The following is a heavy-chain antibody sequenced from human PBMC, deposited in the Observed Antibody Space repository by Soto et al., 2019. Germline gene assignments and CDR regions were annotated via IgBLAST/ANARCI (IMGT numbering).Heavy chain of an antibody. CDR3: ARWVLWFGELPYGMDV. V-gene: IGHV3-30-3*01. CDR1: GFTFSSYA. CDR2: ISYDGSNK. D-gene: IGHD3-10*01. J-gene: IGHJ6*02. Sequence: QVQLVESGGGVVQPGRSLRLSCAASGFTFSSYAMHWVRQAPGKRLEWVAVISYDGSNKYYADSVKGRFTISRDNSKNTLYLQMNSLGAEDTAVYYCARWVLWFGELPYGMDVWGQGTTVTVSS.